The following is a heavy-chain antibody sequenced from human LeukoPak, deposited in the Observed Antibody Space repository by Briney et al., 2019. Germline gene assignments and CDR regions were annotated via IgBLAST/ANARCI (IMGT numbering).Heavy chain of an antibody. V-gene: IGHV4-59*01. Sequence: SETLSLTCTVSGVSITSYYWSWIRQPPGKGLEWIGYTYHSGSTNYNPSLKSRVTISVDTSKNQFSLKLSSVTAADTAVYYCARGRYTYGGAVGDYFDYWGQGTLVTVFS. CDR1: GVSITSYY. CDR3: ARGRYTYGGAVGDYFDY. D-gene: IGHD5-18*01. CDR2: TYHSGST. J-gene: IGHJ4*02.